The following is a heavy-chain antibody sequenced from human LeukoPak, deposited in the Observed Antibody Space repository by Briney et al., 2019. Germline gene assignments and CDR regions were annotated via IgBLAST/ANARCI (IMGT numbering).Heavy chain of an antibody. Sequence: SVKVSCKTSGFDFVTSVIHWVRQARGQRLEWIGEIIVGSGNTKYGEKFQERATISRDMSTSTVYVELTSLRSGDTAVYYCAKSNGYGLVDIWGQGTMVTVSS. V-gene: IGHV1-58*02. CDR1: GFDFVTSV. CDR2: IIVGSGNT. J-gene: IGHJ3*02. CDR3: AKSNGYGLVDI. D-gene: IGHD3-10*01.